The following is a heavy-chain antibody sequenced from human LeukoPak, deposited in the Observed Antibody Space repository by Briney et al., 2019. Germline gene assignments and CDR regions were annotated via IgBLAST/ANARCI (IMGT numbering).Heavy chain of an antibody. J-gene: IGHJ4*02. CDR3: ATLISAMVTF. D-gene: IGHD5-18*01. Sequence: SETLSLTCTVSGGSISSNSYYWSWIRQPAGKGLEWIGRISSSGSTNYNPSLKSRVTISVDTSKNQFSLKLNSVTAADTAVYYCATLISAMVTFWGQGTLVTVSS. V-gene: IGHV4-61*02. CDR1: GGSISSNSYY. CDR2: ISSSGST.